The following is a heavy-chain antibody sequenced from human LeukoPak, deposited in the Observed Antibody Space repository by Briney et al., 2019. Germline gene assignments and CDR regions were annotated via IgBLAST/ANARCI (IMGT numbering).Heavy chain of an antibody. Sequence: PGRSLRLSCAASGFTFSSYGMHWVRQAPGKGLEWVGVISYDGSNKYYADSVKGRFTISRDNSKNTLYLQMNSLGVEDTAVYYCARDGTVTAGPFDPWGRGTLVTVSS. V-gene: IGHV3-30*03. CDR2: ISYDGSNK. CDR3: ARDGTVTAGPFDP. D-gene: IGHD4-11*01. CDR1: GFTFSSYG. J-gene: IGHJ5*02.